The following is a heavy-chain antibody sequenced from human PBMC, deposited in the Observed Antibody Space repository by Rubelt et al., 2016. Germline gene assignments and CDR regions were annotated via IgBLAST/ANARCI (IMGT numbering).Heavy chain of an antibody. CDR2: TRSTI. D-gene: IGHD6-13*01. V-gene: IGHV3-48*01. J-gene: IGHJ6*02. Sequence: TRSTIYYADSVKGRFTISRDNAKNSLYLQMNSLRAEDTAVYYCARAQQLHYYYYYGMDVWGQGTTVTVSS. CDR3: ARAQQLHYYYYYGMDV.